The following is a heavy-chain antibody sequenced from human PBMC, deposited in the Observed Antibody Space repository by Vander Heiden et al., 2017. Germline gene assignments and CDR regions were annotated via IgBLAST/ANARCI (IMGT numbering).Heavy chain of an antibody. J-gene: IGHJ6*02. CDR2: IKSKTDGGTT. V-gene: IGHV3-15*01. D-gene: IGHD3-9*01. CDR3: TTGGGTYYDSWTGYLPLMDV. Sequence: EVQLVESGGGLVKPGGSLRLSCAASGFTFSNAWMSWVRQAPGKGLEWVGRIKSKTDGGTTDYAAPVKGRFTIARDDSKNTLYLQMNRMKTEETAVYYCTTGGGTYYDSWTGYLPLMDVWGQGTTVTVSS. CDR1: GFTFSNAW.